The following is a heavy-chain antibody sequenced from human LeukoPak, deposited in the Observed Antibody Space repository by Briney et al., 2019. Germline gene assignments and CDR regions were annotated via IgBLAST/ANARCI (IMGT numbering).Heavy chain of an antibody. V-gene: IGHV3-48*01. D-gene: IGHD4-17*01. CDR1: GFTFSSYS. CDR3: ARELGDYYYMDV. CDR2: ISSSSSTI. J-gene: IGHJ6*03. Sequence: PGGSLRLSCAASGFTFSSYSMNWVRQASGKGLEWVSYISSSSSTIYYADSAKGRFTISRDNAKNSLYLQMNNLRAEDTAVYYCARELGDYYYMDVWGRGTTVTISS.